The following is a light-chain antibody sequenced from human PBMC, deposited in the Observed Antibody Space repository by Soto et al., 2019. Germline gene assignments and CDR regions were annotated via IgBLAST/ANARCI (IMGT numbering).Light chain of an antibody. Sequence: QSALTQPPSASGSPGQSVTISCTGTSSDVGGYNSVSLYQQHPGQAPKLMFYEVSKRPSGVPDRFSATKSDNTASLTVSGLQAEDEADYYCSSYAGSKNLVFGGGTKLTVL. J-gene: IGLJ2*01. CDR2: EVS. V-gene: IGLV2-8*01. CDR1: SSDVGGYNS. CDR3: SSYAGSKNLV.